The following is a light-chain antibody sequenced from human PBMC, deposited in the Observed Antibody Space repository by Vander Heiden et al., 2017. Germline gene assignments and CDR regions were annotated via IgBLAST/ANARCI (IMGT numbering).Light chain of an antibody. CDR3: QQDGSSPRT. CDR2: GAS. CDR1: QSVSSSY. Sequence: EIVLTQSPGTLSLSPGERATLSCRASQSVSSSYLAWYQQKPGQAPRLLIYGASSRYTGIPDRFSGSGSGTDFTLTISRLEPEDFAVYYCQQDGSSPRTFGQGTKVEIK. V-gene: IGKV3-20*01. J-gene: IGKJ1*01.